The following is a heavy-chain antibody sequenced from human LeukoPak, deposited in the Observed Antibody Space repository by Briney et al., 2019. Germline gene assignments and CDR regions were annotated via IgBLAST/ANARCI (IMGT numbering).Heavy chain of an antibody. CDR1: GGSISSYY. V-gene: IGHV4-59*01. CDR2: IYYSGSA. Sequence: VKPSETLSLTCTVSGGSISSYYWSWIRQPPGKGLEWIGYIYYSGSANYNPSLKSRVTISVDTSRNQFSLKLSSLTAADTAVYYCARYYYESSGYYVLDYWGQGTLVTVSS. CDR3: ARYYYESSGYYVLDY. J-gene: IGHJ4*02. D-gene: IGHD3-22*01.